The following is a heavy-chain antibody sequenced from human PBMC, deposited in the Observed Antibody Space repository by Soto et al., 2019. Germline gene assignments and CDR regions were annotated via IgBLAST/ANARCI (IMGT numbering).Heavy chain of an antibody. CDR2: INAGNGNT. V-gene: IGHV1-3*01. CDR1: GYTFTSYA. J-gene: IGHJ5*02. Sequence: GASVKVSCKASGYTFTSYAMHWVRQAPGQRLEWMGWINAGNGNTKYSQKFQGRVTITRDTSTSTAYMELRSLRSDDTAVYSCARGEGFGDPWGQGTLVTAS. CDR3: ARGEGFGDP. D-gene: IGHD3-10*01.